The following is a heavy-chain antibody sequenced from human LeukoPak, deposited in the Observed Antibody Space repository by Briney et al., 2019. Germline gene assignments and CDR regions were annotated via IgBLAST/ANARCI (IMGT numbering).Heavy chain of an antibody. CDR3: ARVLHGYSLVTAIRHGFFDY. J-gene: IGHJ4*02. Sequence: ASVKVSCKASGYTFTCYYMHWVRQAPGQGLEWMGRINPKRGGTNYAQKFQGRVTMTRDTSISTDSMELSRLRSDDTAVYYCARVLHGYSLVTAIRHGFFDYWGQGTLVTVSS. CDR2: INPKRGGT. D-gene: IGHD2-21*02. CDR1: GYTFTCYY. V-gene: IGHV1-2*06.